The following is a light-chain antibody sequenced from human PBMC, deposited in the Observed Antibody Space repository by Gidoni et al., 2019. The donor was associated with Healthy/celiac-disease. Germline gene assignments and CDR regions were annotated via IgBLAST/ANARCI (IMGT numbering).Light chain of an antibody. CDR3: QQRSNWPLT. CDR1: QSVSSY. V-gene: IGKV3-11*01. J-gene: IGKJ4*01. Sequence: EIVLTQSPATRSVSPGERATLSCRASQSVSSYLAWYQQKPGQAPRLLIYDASNRATGIPARFSGSGSGTDFTLTISSLAPEDFAVYYCQQRSNWPLTFGGGTKVEIK. CDR2: DAS.